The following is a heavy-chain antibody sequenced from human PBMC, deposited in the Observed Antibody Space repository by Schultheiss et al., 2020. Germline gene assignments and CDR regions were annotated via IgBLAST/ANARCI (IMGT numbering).Heavy chain of an antibody. D-gene: IGHD3-22*01. CDR2: ISGSGGST. CDR1: GFTFSSYA. J-gene: IGHJ4*02. CDR3: AKGDGGYYDSSGYRHY. V-gene: IGHV3-23*01. Sequence: GESLKISCAASGFTFSSYAMSWVRQAPGKGLEWVSAISGSGGSTYYADSVKGRFTISRDNSKNTLYLQMNSLRAEDTAVYYCAKGDGGYYDSSGYRHYWGQGTLVTVSS.